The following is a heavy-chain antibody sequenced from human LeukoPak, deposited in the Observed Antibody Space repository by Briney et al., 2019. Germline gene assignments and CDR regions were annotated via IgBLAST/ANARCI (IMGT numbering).Heavy chain of an antibody. J-gene: IGHJ5*02. V-gene: IGHV3-21*01. Sequence: GGSLRLSCVASGFTFSSYSMNWVRQAPGKGLEWVSSILMGSGNVYYTDSVKGRFTISRDNAKNSLYLQMNSLRAEDTAVYYCARGPTVTGYNWFDPWGQGTLVTVSS. D-gene: IGHD4-17*01. CDR1: GFTFSSYS. CDR3: ARGPTVTGYNWFDP. CDR2: ILMGSGNV.